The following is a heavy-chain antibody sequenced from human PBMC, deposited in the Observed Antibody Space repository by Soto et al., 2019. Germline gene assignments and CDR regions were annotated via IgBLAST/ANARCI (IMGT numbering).Heavy chain of an antibody. CDR3: ARGGAADQNDAFEI. CDR2: ISSSSSYI. J-gene: IGHJ3*02. CDR1: GFTFSSYS. V-gene: IGHV3-21*01. Sequence: PGGSLRLSCAASGFTFSSYSMNWVRQAPGKGLEWVSSISSSSSYIYYADSVKGRFTISRDNAKNSLYLQMNSLRAEDTAVYYCARGGAADQNDAFEIWGQGTMVTVSS. D-gene: IGHD6-13*01.